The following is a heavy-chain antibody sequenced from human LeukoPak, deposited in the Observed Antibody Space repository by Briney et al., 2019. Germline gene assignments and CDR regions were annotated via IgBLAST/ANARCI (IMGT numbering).Heavy chain of an antibody. D-gene: IGHD6-13*01. CDR1: GYTFTSYG. J-gene: IGHJ4*02. Sequence: SVKVSCKASGYTFTSYGISWVRQAPGQGLEWMGGIIPIFGTANYAQKFQGRVTITADKSTSTAYMELSSLRSEDTAVYYCARLIAAAEYYFDYWGQGTLVTVSS. CDR2: IIPIFGTA. V-gene: IGHV1-69*06. CDR3: ARLIAAAEYYFDY.